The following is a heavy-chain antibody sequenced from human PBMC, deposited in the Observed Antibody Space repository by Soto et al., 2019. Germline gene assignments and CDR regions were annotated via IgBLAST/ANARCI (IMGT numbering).Heavy chain of an antibody. CDR3: ATDLYNWNDIGYYFDY. Sequence: ASVKVSCKVSGYTLTELSMHWVRQAPGKGLEWMGGFDPEDGETIYAQKFQGRVTMTEDTSTDTAYMELSSLRSEDTAVYYCATDLYNWNDIGYYFDYWGQGTLVTVSS. V-gene: IGHV1-24*01. CDR1: GYTLTELS. D-gene: IGHD1-1*01. CDR2: FDPEDGET. J-gene: IGHJ4*02.